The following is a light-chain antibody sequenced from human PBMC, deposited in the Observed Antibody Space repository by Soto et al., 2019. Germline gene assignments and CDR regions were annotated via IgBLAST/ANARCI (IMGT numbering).Light chain of an antibody. CDR3: QLGNSFPPT. CDR2: AAS. J-gene: IGKJ3*01. Sequence: DIQMTQSPYSVSASVGDRVTITCRSCPGISSWLAWYQQKPGKPPNLLIYAASSSQSGAPSRFSGRGSWTEFTRTTSSLQPKDSATYYFQLGNSFPPTFGPGTKVHIK. V-gene: IGKV1-12*01. CDR1: PGISSW.